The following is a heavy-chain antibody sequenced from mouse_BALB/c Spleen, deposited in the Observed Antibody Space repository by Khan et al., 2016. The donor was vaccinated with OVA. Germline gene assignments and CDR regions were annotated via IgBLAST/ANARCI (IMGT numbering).Heavy chain of an antibody. D-gene: IGHD1-1*01. J-gene: IGHJ1*01. CDR3: AISYYGSFWYFDV. CDR1: GYTFRTYY. V-gene: IGHV1S56*01. Sequence: QVQLKQSGPELVKPGASVKMSCKASGYTFRTYYIHWVKQRPGQGLEWIGWIYPGDGRTKYNEKFKGKTTLTADKSPSLVYMLLSSLTSEDSAIYFCAISYYGSFWYFDVWGAGTTVTVSS. CDR2: IYPGDGRT.